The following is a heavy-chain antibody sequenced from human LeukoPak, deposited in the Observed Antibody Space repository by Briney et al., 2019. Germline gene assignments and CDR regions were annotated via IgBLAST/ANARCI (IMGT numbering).Heavy chain of an antibody. Sequence: GGSLRLPCAASGFTFSSYAMSWVRQTPEKGLEWVSAITADGGDTFHADSVKGRFTISRDNSRNTLFLQMDSLRAEDTAVYYCAKGLTQYSSSPIDYWGQGTLVTVSS. J-gene: IGHJ4*02. D-gene: IGHD6-13*01. CDR1: GFTFSSYA. CDR3: AKGLTQYSSSPIDY. CDR2: ITADGGDT. V-gene: IGHV3-23*01.